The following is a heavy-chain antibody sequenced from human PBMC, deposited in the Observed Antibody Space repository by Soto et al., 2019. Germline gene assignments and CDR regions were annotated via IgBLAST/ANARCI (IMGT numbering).Heavy chain of an antibody. CDR2: IYYSGST. CDR3: AGAKWELLDY. CDR1: GGSISSYY. D-gene: IGHD1-26*01. J-gene: IGHJ4*02. Sequence: SETLSLTCTVSGGSISSYYWSWIRQPPGKGLEWIGYIYYSGSTNYNPSLKSRVTISVDTSKSQFSLKLSSVTAADTAVYYCAGAKWELLDYWGQGTLVTVS. V-gene: IGHV4-59*01.